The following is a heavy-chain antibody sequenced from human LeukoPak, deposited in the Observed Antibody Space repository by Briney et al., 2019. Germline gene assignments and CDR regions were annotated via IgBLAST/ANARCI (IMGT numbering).Heavy chain of an antibody. CDR1: GFTFGDYA. CDR2: IRSKAYGGTT. D-gene: IGHD2-15*01. Sequence: PGGSLRLSCTASGFTFGDYAMSWVRQAPGKGLEWVGFIRSKAYGGTTEYAASVKGRFTISRDDSKSIAYLQMNSLKTEDTAVYYCARVVSATRFDPWGQGTLVTVSS. V-gene: IGHV3-49*04. CDR3: ARVVSATRFDP. J-gene: IGHJ5*02.